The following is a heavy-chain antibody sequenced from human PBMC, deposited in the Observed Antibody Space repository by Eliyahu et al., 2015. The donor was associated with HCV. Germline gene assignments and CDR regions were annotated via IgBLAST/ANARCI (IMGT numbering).Heavy chain of an antibody. CDR2: FSFGST. CDR3: AKISRSYYDSVTDPSH. Sequence: EVQLLESGGDLVQPGGSLRLSCVGSGFTFAKYAISWVRXPPGKGLEWVSAFSFGSTYYADSVKGRFTISRDNSKNTVFLHMNSLRAEDTAVYYCAKISRSYYDSVTDPSHWGQGTLVTVSS. D-gene: IGHD3-22*01. V-gene: IGHV3-23*01. CDR1: GFTFAKYA. J-gene: IGHJ4*02.